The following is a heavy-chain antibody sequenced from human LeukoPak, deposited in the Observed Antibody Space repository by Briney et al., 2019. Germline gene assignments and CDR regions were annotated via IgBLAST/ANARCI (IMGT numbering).Heavy chain of an antibody. Sequence: SETLSLTCAVYGGSFSGYYWSWIRQPPGKGLEWIGEINHSGSTNYNPSLKSRVTISVDTSKNQFSLKLSSVTAADTAVYYCASEMYCSSTSCYPEIWGQGTLVTVSS. V-gene: IGHV4-34*01. D-gene: IGHD2-2*01. J-gene: IGHJ4*02. CDR1: GGSFSGYY. CDR2: INHSGST. CDR3: ASEMYCSSTSCYPEI.